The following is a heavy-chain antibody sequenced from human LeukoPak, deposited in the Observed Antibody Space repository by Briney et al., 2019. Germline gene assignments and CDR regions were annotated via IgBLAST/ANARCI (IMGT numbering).Heavy chain of an antibody. V-gene: IGHV3-48*02. CDR3: ARDLYYDSSGYYPSFDY. D-gene: IGHD3-22*01. CDR1: GFTFSSYS. J-gene: IGHJ4*02. Sequence: GGSLRLSCAASGFTFSSYSMNWVRQAPGKGLEWVPYISSSSSTIYYADSVKGRFTISRDNAKNSLYLQMNSLRDEDTAVYYCARDLYYDSSGYYPSFDYWGQGTLVTVSS. CDR2: ISSSSSTI.